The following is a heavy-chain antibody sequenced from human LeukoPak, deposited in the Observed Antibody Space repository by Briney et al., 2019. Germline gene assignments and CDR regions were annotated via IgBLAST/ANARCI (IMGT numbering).Heavy chain of an antibody. J-gene: IGHJ6*04. D-gene: IGHD3-10*01. CDR1: EFTFSSYW. CDR3: ARTLWFGPV. CDR2: INQDGSEK. Sequence: GGSLRLSCAASEFTFSSYWMSWVRQAPGKGLEWVANINQDGSEKYYVDSVKGRFTISRDNAKNSLYLQMNSLRAEDTAVYYCARTLWFGPVWGKGTTVTISS. V-gene: IGHV3-7*01.